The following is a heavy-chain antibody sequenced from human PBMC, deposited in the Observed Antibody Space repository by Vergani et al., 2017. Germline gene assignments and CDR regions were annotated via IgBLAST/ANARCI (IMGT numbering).Heavy chain of an antibody. CDR1: AFTFSSYS. Sequence: EVQLVESGGGLVKPGGSLRLSCAASAFTFSSYSMNWVRQAPGKGLEWVSSISSSSSYIYYADSVKGRFTISRDNAKNSLYLQMNSLRAEDTAVYYCVRDPFYGSGSYYGSFDYWGQGTLVTVSS. CDR3: VRDPFYGSGSYYGSFDY. D-gene: IGHD3-10*01. V-gene: IGHV3-21*01. J-gene: IGHJ4*02. CDR2: ISSSSSYI.